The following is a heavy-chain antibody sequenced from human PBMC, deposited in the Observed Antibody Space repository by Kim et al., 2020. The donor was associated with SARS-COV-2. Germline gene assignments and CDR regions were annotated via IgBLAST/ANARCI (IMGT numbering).Heavy chain of an antibody. Sequence: GSITDCADSVKGRFTISSDNAKNTLYLQMNSLRAEDTAVYYCVNSGGDYPYWGQGTLVTVSS. V-gene: IGHV3-74*01. J-gene: IGHJ4*02. CDR2: GSIT. D-gene: IGHD4-17*01. CDR3: VNSGGDYPY.